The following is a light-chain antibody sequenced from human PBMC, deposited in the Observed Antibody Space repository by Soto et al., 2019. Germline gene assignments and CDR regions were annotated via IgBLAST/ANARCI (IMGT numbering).Light chain of an antibody. CDR2: DAS. Sequence: DIQMTQSPSSLSASVGDIVTITFQASQDINNYLSWYQQNPGKAPKILIYDASNLETGVPSRFSGSGSGTDFTFTISSLQPEDIATYYCQQYANLPITFGQGTRLEIK. J-gene: IGKJ5*01. CDR3: QQYANLPIT. CDR1: QDINNY. V-gene: IGKV1-33*01.